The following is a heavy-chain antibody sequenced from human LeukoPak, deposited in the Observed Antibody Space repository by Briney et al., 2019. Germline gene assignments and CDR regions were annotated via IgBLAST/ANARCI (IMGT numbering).Heavy chain of an antibody. CDR2: IYTSGST. CDR3: SRGDSSSSPDFDY. V-gene: IGHV4-61*02. D-gene: IGHD6-6*01. CDR1: GGSISSGSYY. Sequence: SQTLSLACTVSGGSISSGSYYWSWIRQPAGKGLEWIGRIYTSGSTNYNPSLKSRVTISVDTSKNQFSLKLSSVTAADTAVYYCSRGDSSSSPDFDYWGQGTLVTVSS. J-gene: IGHJ4*02.